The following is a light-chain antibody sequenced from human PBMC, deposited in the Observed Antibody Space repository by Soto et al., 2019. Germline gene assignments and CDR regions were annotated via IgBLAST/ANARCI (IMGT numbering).Light chain of an antibody. CDR2: EVS. J-gene: IGLJ1*01. CDR3: TSYTSSITYV. CDR1: SSDVGGYNY. Sequence: QSALTQPASVSGSPGQSITISCTGISSDVGGYNYVSWYQQHPGKAPKLMIYEVSNRPSGVSNRFSGSKPGNTASLTISGLQAEDEADYYCTSYTSSITYVFGTGTKVTVL. V-gene: IGLV2-14*01.